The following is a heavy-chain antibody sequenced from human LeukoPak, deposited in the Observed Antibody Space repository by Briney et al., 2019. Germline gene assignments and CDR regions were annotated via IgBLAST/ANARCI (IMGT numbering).Heavy chain of an antibody. V-gene: IGHV3-7*02. CDR3: GTWTTVASYFDY. D-gene: IGHD4-17*01. CDR2: IKQDGSAK. Sequence: PGGSLRLSCTASGFTLSAHWMTWVRQAPGKGLEWVANIKQDGSAKYYVDSVKGRFTISRDNAKNSLYLQMNSLRAEDTAVYYCGTWTTVASYFDYWGQGTLVTVSS. J-gene: IGHJ4*02. CDR1: GFTLSAHW.